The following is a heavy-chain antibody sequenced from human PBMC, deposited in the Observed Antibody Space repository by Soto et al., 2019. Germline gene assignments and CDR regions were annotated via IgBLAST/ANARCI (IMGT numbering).Heavy chain of an antibody. CDR3: ARGYCSSTSCYSSADY. CDR2: IIPILGIA. V-gene: IGHV1-69*02. CDR1: GGTFSSYT. Sequence: QVQLVQSGAEVKKPGSSVKVSCKASGGTFSSYTISWVRQAPGQGLEWMGRIIPILGIANYAQKFQGRVTITADKSTSTADMELSSLRSEDTAVYYCARGYCSSTSCYSSADYWGQGTLVTVSS. D-gene: IGHD2-2*01. J-gene: IGHJ4*02.